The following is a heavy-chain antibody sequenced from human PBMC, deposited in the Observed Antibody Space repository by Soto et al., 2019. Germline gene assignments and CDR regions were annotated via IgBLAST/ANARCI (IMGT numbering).Heavy chain of an antibody. CDR1: GYTPSNFW. CDR3: ARSPRSSPYFDY. Sequence: PGESLKISCQCSGYTPSNFWIAWVRQLPGQGLEWMGIIYPGDSETRYSPSFHGKVTISADRSIGTAYLQWSSLEASDSGFYFCARSPRSSPYFDYWGQGALVTVSS. J-gene: IGHJ4*02. CDR2: IYPGDSET. V-gene: IGHV5-51*01. D-gene: IGHD6-13*01.